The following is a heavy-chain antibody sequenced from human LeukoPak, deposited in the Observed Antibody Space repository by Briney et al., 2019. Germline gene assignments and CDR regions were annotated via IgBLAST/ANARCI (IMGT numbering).Heavy chain of an antibody. Sequence: SETLSLTCTVSGGSISSSSYYWGWIRQPPGKGLEWIGSIYYGGSTHYNPSLKGRVTISVDTSKNQFSLRMTSVTAADMAVYYCARRPDWNDGLGFYFNDWGQGTLVTVSS. CDR1: GGSISSSSYY. J-gene: IGHJ4*02. V-gene: IGHV4-39*01. CDR2: IYYGGST. CDR3: ARRPDWNDGLGFYFND. D-gene: IGHD1-1*01.